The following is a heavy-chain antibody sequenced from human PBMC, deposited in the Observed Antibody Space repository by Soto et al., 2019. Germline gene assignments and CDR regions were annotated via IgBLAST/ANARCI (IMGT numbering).Heavy chain of an antibody. V-gene: IGHV1-3*01. J-gene: IGHJ6*02. CDR2: INAGNGNT. CDR3: ARDREYYYDSSGNYYYHYGLDV. Sequence: WASVKVSCKASGYTFTSYGIHWVRQAPGQRLEWTGWINAGNGNTKYSEKFQGRVTITRDTSASTAYLELSSLRSDDTAVYYCARDREYYYDSSGNYYYHYGLDVWGQGTTVTVSS. CDR1: GYTFTSYG. D-gene: IGHD3-22*01.